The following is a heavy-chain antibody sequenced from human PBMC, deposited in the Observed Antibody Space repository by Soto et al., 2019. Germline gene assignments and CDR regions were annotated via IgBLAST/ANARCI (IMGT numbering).Heavy chain of an antibody. J-gene: IGHJ6*03. CDR2: IKQDGSEK. V-gene: IGHV3-7*01. Sequence: PGGSLRLSCAASGFTFSSYWMSWVRQAPGKGLEWVANIKQDGSEKYYVDSVKGRFTISRDNAKNSLYLQMNSLRAEDTAVYYCARLKGYYYYYYMDVWGKGTTVTVSS. CDR3: ARLKGYYYYYYMDV. CDR1: GFTFSSYW.